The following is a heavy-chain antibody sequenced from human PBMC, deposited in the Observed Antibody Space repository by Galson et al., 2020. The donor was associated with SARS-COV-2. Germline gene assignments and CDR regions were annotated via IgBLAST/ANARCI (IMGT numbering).Heavy chain of an antibody. J-gene: IGHJ4*02. CDR3: TTGSSWDY. CDR2: IKSKTDGETT. CDR1: GFTFSNAW. Sequence: GESLKISCAAPGFTFSNAWMTWVRQAPGKGLEWVGLIKSKTDGETTDYAAPVKGRFAISRDDSKDTLFLQMNSLKTEDTAVYYCTTGSSWDYWSQGTLVTVSS. V-gene: IGHV3-15*01.